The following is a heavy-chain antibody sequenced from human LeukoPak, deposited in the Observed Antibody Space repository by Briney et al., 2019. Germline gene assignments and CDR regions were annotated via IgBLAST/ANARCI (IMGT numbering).Heavy chain of an antibody. CDR3: ARAASGDRYSGYAKDRYYFDR. Sequence: PSETLSLTCTVSGGSISDDSWTWIRRPPGKGLDWIGSIFDIGSITYNPSLRSRLTISVETSKNQISLKLSSVTAADTAVYFCARAASGDRYSGYAKDRYYFDRWGQGTLVTVSS. CDR1: GGSISDDS. J-gene: IGHJ4*02. V-gene: IGHV4-59*01. D-gene: IGHD5-12*01. CDR2: IFDIGSI.